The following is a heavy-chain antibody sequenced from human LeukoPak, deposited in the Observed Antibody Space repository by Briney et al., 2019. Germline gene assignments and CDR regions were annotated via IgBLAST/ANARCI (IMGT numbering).Heavy chain of an antibody. CDR2: IIPILGIA. Sequence: SVKVSCKASGGTFSSYAISWVRQAPGQGLEWMGRIIPILGIANYAQKFQGRVTITADKSTSTAYMELSSLRSEDTAVYYCARDSPSSSSDYWGQGTLVAVSS. D-gene: IGHD6-6*01. V-gene: IGHV1-69*04. CDR1: GGTFSSYA. J-gene: IGHJ4*02. CDR3: ARDSPSSSSDY.